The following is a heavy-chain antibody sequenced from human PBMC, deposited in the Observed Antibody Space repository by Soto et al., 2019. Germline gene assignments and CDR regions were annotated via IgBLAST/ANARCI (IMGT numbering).Heavy chain of an antibody. CDR1: GYTLTELS. CDR2: FDPEDGET. V-gene: IGHV1-24*01. CDR3: ATDEGSGTTYYYYGMDV. J-gene: IGHJ6*02. D-gene: IGHD3-10*01. Sequence: ASVKVSCKVSGYTLTELSMHWVRQAPGKGLEWMGGFDPEDGETIYAQKFQGRVTMTEDTSTDTAYMELSSLRSEDTAVYYCATDEGSGTTYYYYGMDVWGQGTTVTVS.